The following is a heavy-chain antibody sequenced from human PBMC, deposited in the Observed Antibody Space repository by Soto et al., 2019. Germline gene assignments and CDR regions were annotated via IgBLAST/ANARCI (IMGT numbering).Heavy chain of an antibody. J-gene: IGHJ4*02. CDR2: ISYGGTYK. Sequence: GGSLRLSCATSGFAFSNYGMHWVRQAPGKGLEWVAVISYGGTYKFYAESVKGRFTISRDNSKNTLYLQMNSLSAEDTAIYYCARDANYYYDTSGFPLDYWGQGTLVTVS. V-gene: IGHV3-30*03. D-gene: IGHD3-22*01. CDR1: GFAFSNYG. CDR3: ARDANYYYDTSGFPLDY.